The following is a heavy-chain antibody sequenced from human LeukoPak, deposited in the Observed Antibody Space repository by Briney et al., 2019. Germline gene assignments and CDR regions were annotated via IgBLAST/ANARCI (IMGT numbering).Heavy chain of an antibody. CDR3: ARARKRHFDWLSNFGY. CDR2: INHSGST. D-gene: IGHD3-9*01. Sequence: PSETLSLTCAVYGGSFSGYYWSWIRQPPGKGLEWIGEINHSGSTNYNPSLKSRVTISVDTSKNQFSLKLSSVTAADTAVYYCARARKRHFDWLSNFGYWGQGTLVTVSS. CDR1: GGSFSGYY. J-gene: IGHJ4*02. V-gene: IGHV4-34*01.